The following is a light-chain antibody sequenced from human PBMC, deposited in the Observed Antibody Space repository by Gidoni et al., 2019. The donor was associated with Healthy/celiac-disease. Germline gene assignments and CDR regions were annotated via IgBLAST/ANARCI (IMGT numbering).Light chain of an antibody. V-gene: IGKV3-11*01. Sequence: EIVLTQSPATLSLSPGERATLSCRASQSVSSYLAWYQQKPGQAPRLLIYDASNRATGIPARFSGSGSGTDFTLTISSLEPEDFAVYYCQQRSNWLMYTFXQXTKLEIK. CDR1: QSVSSY. J-gene: IGKJ2*01. CDR2: DAS. CDR3: QQRSNWLMYT.